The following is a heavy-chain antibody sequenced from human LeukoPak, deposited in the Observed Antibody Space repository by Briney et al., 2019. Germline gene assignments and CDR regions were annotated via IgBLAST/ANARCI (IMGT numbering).Heavy chain of an antibody. CDR3: ARYVVVTAYFDY. Sequence: SETLSLTCTVSGGSISSYYWSWIRQPPGKGLEWIGYIYYSGSTNYNPSLKSRVTISVDTSKNQFSLKLSSVTAADTAVYYYARYVVVTAYFDYWGQGTLVTVSS. J-gene: IGHJ4*02. V-gene: IGHV4-59*01. D-gene: IGHD2-21*02. CDR1: GGSISSYY. CDR2: IYYSGST.